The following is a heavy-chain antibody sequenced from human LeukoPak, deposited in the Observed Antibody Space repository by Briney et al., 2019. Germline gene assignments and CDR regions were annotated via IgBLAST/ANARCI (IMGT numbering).Heavy chain of an antibody. CDR1: GDSISSGDYY. D-gene: IGHD5-12*01. Sequence: SETLSLTCTVSGDSISSGDYYWSWIRQPAGKGLEWIGRISSSGSTNYNPSLKSRVTISVDTSKNQFSLKLSSVTAADTAVYYCARGPYSGYDDYWGQGTLVTVSS. J-gene: IGHJ4*02. CDR2: ISSSGST. V-gene: IGHV4-61*02. CDR3: ARGPYSGYDDY.